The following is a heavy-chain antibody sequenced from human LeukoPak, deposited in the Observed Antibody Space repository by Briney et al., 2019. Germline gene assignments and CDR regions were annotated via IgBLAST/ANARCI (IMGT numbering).Heavy chain of an antibody. CDR2: IYNTGSA. D-gene: IGHD2/OR15-2a*01. J-gene: IGHJ5*02. CDR3: ARDVFFRAHNWFDP. Sequence: RPSETLSLTCNVSGASISSHYWNWIRQPAGKELVWIGRIYNTGSANYNPSLKSRVTMSLDTSRNQISLKLTSVTAADTAVYYCARDVFFRAHNWFDPWGQGTLVTVSS. V-gene: IGHV4-4*07. CDR1: GASISSHY.